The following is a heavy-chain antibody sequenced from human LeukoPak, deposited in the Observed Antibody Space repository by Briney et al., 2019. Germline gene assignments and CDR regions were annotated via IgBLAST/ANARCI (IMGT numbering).Heavy chain of an antibody. J-gene: IGHJ3*01. CDR1: GGSISRGSYY. Sequence: SQTLSLTCTVSGGSISRGSYYWRWIRQSPGKGLEWLGYSLHGGSPNYNPSLKSRVTLSLDASKKQFSLNLASVTAADTAIDYCARHRGPVFYNVAAGYLGAFEGWGQRTRVTVSS. CDR3: ARHRGPVFYNVAAGYLGAFEG. CDR2: SLHGGSP. V-gene: IGHV4-61*09. D-gene: IGHD3-10*02.